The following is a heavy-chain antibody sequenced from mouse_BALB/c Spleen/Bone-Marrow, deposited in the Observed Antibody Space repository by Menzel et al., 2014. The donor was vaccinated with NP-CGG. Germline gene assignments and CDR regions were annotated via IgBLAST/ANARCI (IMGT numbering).Heavy chain of an antibody. CDR1: GFTFSNYG. CDR2: INSNGGIT. CDR3: AKNQEASDY. V-gene: IGHV5-6-3*01. D-gene: IGHD3-2*02. J-gene: IGHJ2*01. Sequence: EVQRVESGGGSVQPGGSLKLSCAASGFTFSNYGMSWVRQTPDKRLELVATINSNGGITYYPDSVKGRFTISRDNAKNTLYLQMSSLKSEDTAMYYCAKNQEASDYWGQGTTLTVSS.